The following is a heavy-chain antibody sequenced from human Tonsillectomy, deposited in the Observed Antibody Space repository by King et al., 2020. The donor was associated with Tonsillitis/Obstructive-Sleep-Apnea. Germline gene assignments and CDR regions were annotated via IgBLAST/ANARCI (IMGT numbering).Heavy chain of an antibody. J-gene: IGHJ4*02. D-gene: IGHD3-22*01. Sequence: GQLVQSGAEVKKPGSSVKVSCKASGGTFSSYAVSWVRQAPGQGLEWMGGIIPIVGITNYAQKFQGRITITADKSTGTAYMELSSLRSEDTAVYYCARGHLNYYDSNGYYSAYWGQGTLVTVSS. V-gene: IGHV1-69*17. CDR1: GGTFSSYA. CDR3: ARGHLNYYDSNGYYSAY. CDR2: IIPIVGIT.